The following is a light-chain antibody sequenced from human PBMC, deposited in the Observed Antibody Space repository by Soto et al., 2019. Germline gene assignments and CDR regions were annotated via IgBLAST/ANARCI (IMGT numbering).Light chain of an antibody. J-gene: IGKJ1*01. CDR2: SAS. Sequence: DIQMTQSPSTLSASFGNRVTLTWRASQSISSWLAWYQQKPGKAPKLLIYSASSLESGVPSRFSGSGSGTEFTLTISSLHPDDFATYYCQQYKSYPWTFGQGTKVDI. CDR1: QSISSW. CDR3: QQYKSYPWT. V-gene: IGKV1-5*03.